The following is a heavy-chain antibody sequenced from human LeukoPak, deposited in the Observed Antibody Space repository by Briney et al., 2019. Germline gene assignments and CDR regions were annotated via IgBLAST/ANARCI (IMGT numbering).Heavy chain of an antibody. V-gene: IGHV3-30-3*01. CDR3: AREQWLTTDY. CDR2: ISYDGSNK. CDR1: GFTFSSYA. D-gene: IGHD6-19*01. Sequence: LPGGSLRLSCAASGFTFSSYAMHWVRQAPGKGLEWVAVISYDGSNKYYADSVKGRFTISRDNSKNTLYLQMNSLRAEDTAVYYCAREQWLTTDYWGQGTLVTVSS. J-gene: IGHJ4*02.